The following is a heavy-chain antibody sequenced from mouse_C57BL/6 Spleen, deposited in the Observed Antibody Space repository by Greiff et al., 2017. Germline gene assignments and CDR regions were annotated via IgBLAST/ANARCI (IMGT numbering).Heavy chain of an antibody. CDR3: ARPYYSNSYYFDY. V-gene: IGHV5-6*01. CDR2: ISSGGSYT. Sequence: EVMLVESGGDLVKPGGSLKLSCAASGFTFSSYGMSWVRQTPDKRLEWVATISSGGSYTYYPDSVKGRFTISRDNAKNTLYLQMSSLKSEDTAMYYCARPYYSNSYYFDYWGQGTTLTVSS. J-gene: IGHJ2*01. CDR1: GFTFSSYG. D-gene: IGHD2-5*01.